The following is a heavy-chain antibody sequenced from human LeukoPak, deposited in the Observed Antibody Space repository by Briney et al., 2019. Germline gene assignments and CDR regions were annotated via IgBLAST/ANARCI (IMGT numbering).Heavy chain of an antibody. Sequence: AGGSLRLSCAASGFTFSSYEMNWVRQAPGKGLEWVSYISRSGSTIYYADSVKGRFTISRDNAKNSLYLQMNSLRAEDTALYYCAKDGQLSSFDYWGQGTLVTVSS. J-gene: IGHJ4*02. CDR2: ISRSGSTI. CDR3: AKDGQLSSFDY. D-gene: IGHD1-1*01. CDR1: GFTFSSYE. V-gene: IGHV3-48*03.